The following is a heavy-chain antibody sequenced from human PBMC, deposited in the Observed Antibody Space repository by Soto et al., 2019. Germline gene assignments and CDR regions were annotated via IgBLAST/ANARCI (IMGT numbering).Heavy chain of an antibody. CDR2: ISYDGSNK. J-gene: IGHJ4*02. Sequence: GGSLRLSCAASGFTFSSYAMHWVRQAPGKGLEWVAVISYDGSNKYYADSVKGRFTISRDNSKNTLYLQMNSLRAEDTAVYYCANSRKYFAYWGQGTLVTVSS. CDR1: GFTFSSYA. V-gene: IGHV3-30-3*01. CDR3: ANSRKYFAY.